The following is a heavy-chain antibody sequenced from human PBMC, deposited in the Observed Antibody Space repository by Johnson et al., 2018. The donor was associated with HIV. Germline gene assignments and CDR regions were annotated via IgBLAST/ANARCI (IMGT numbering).Heavy chain of an antibody. J-gene: IGHJ3*01. CDR2: INGDGSST. D-gene: IGHD3-16*01. Sequence: VQLVESGGGLVQPGGSLRLSCGASGFTFSDHWMQWVRQAPGKGLVWVSRINGDGSSTSSADSVKGRFALASDNAKNTLCLEMKSLRSEDTAVYYCVRTSCTGARCLGYDPFDVWGQGTMVTVSS. CDR1: GFTFSDHW. CDR3: VRTSCTGARCLGYDPFDV. V-gene: IGHV3-74*01.